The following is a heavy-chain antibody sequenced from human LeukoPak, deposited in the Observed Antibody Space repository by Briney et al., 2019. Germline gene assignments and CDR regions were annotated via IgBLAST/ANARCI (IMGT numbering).Heavy chain of an antibody. CDR3: AKVSEYYYDSSGYWFDY. D-gene: IGHD3-22*01. CDR2: ISGSGSST. CDR1: GFTFSSYA. J-gene: IGHJ4*02. Sequence: GGSLRLSCAASGFTFSSYAMSWVRQAPGKGLEWVSAISGSGSSTYYADSVKGRFTISRDNSKNTLYLQMNSLRAEDTAVYYCAKVSEYYYDSSGYWFDYWGRGTLVTVSS. V-gene: IGHV3-23*01.